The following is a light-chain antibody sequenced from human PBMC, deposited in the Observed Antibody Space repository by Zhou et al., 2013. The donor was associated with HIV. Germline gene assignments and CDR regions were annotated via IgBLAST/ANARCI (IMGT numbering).Light chain of an antibody. CDR2: DAS. CDR1: QAISFW. Sequence: DIQMTQSPSTLSASLRDRVTITCRASQAISFWLAWYQQRPGKAPKLLIYDASSLKTGVPSTVSGSGSGTEFTLTISSLQPEDIATYYCQQYNRLPLTFGGGTKVEIK. CDR3: QQYNRLPLT. J-gene: IGKJ4*01. V-gene: IGKV1-5*01.